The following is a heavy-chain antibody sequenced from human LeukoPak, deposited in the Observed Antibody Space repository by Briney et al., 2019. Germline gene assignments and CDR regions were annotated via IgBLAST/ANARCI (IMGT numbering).Heavy chain of an antibody. CDR1: GGTFSSYA. D-gene: IGHD2-15*01. Sequence: GASVKVSCKASGGTFSSYAISWVRQAPGQGLEWTGRIIPILGIANYAQKFQGRVTITADKSTSTAYMELSSLRSEDTAVYYCAYCNGGSCYEVGFDPWGQGTLVTVSS. CDR3: AYCNGGSCYEVGFDP. CDR2: IIPILGIA. V-gene: IGHV1-69*04. J-gene: IGHJ5*02.